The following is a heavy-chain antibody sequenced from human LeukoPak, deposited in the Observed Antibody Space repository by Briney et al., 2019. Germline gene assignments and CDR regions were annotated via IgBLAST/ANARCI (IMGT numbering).Heavy chain of an antibody. J-gene: IGHJ4*02. CDR2: IYPDDSDT. CDR1: GFRFTNYW. Sequence: GESLKISCKASGFRFTNYWIGWVRQMPGKGLEWMGIIYPDDSDTRYSPSLQGQVTISADKSIKTAYLQWGSLKASDTAMYYCATAITSGYYTGFDFWGQGTLVTVSS. D-gene: IGHD3-22*01. CDR3: ATAITSGYYTGFDF. V-gene: IGHV5-51*01.